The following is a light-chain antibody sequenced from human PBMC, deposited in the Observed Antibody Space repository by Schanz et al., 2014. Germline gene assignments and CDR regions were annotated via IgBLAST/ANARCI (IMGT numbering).Light chain of an antibody. CDR2: EVS. V-gene: IGLV2-8*01. CDR3: I. Sequence: QSALTQPASVSGSPGQSITISCTGTSSDVGGYDYVPWYQQHPGKAPKLMIYEVSKRPSGVPDRFSGSKSGNTASLTVSGLQAEDEADYYSIFGGGTKLTVL. J-gene: IGLJ2*01. CDR1: SSDVGGYDY.